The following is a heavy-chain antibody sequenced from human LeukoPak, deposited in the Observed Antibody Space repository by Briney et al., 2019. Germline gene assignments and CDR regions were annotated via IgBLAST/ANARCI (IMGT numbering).Heavy chain of an antibody. CDR3: ARGLPGASPGFDY. CDR2: ITPSSGDT. J-gene: IGHJ4*02. V-gene: IGHV1-2*02. CDR1: GYTFTGYY. Sequence: ASVKVSCKASGYTFTGYYMHWVRQAPGQGLQWMGWITPSSGDTSYALEFEGRVTLSSDSSTSTVYMFLTWLTSDDTAVYFCARGLPGASPGFDYWGQGTLLTVS. D-gene: IGHD3-10*01.